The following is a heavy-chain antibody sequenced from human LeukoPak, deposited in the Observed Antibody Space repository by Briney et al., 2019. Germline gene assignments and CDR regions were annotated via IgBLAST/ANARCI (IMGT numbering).Heavy chain of an antibody. CDR3: ATYGSGSYSY. D-gene: IGHD3-10*01. Sequence: GGSLRLSCVASGFSFRDYWMTWVRQAPGKGLEWVANINEGGSETFYVDSVKGRLTISRDNTKNSLYLQMNNLRAEDTAVYYCATYGSGSYSYWGQGTLVSVSS. CDR2: INEGGSET. J-gene: IGHJ4*02. CDR1: GFSFRDYW. V-gene: IGHV3-7*01.